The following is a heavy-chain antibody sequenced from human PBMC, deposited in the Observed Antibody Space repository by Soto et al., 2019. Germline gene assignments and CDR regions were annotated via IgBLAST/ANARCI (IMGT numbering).Heavy chain of an antibody. CDR3: ARVSFPVTEYYFDY. D-gene: IGHD2-21*02. J-gene: IGHJ4*02. V-gene: IGHV3-30-3*01. Sequence: GGSLRLSCAASGFTFSSYAMHWVRQAPGKGLEWVAVISYDGSNKYYADSVKGRLTISRDNSKNTLYLQMNSLRAEDTAVYYCARVSFPVTEYYFDYWGQGTLVTVSS. CDR2: ISYDGSNK. CDR1: GFTFSSYA.